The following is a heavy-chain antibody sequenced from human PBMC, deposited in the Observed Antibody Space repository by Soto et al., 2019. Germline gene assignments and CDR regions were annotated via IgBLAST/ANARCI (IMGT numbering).Heavy chain of an antibody. CDR1: GASIYSYF. CDR2: IHYSGST. J-gene: IGHJ4*02. D-gene: IGHD6-13*01. CDR3: ARELADSSIVRRDPYYFDY. V-gene: IGHV4-59*01. Sequence: SETLSLTCTVPGASIYSYFWSWIRQPPGKGLEWIGYIHYSGSTNYNPSLKSRVTISVDTSKNQFSLKLSSVTAADTAVYYCARELADSSIVRRDPYYFDYWAQGTLVTVSS.